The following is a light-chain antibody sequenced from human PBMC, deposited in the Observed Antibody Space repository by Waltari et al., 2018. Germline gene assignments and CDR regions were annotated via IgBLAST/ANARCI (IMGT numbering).Light chain of an antibody. CDR3: CSYAGSGSWV. V-gene: IGLV2-23*01. J-gene: IGLJ3*02. CDR2: EAS. Sequence: QSALTQPASVSGSPGQSISISCIGTSRDLGPYNLVSWYQHHPGKAPKLIVFEASKRPSGVSNRFSGSKAANTASLIISGLQADDEADYYCCSYAGSGSWVFGGGTKVTVI. CDR1: SRDLGPYNL.